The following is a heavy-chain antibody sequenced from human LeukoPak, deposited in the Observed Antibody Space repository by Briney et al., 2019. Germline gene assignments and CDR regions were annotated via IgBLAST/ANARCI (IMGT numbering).Heavy chain of an antibody. CDR1: GYTFTNYG. CDR3: ARWYCSSTSCYAGAFDM. CDR2: ISPYNDYT. Sequence: ASVKVSCKASGYTFTNYGISWVRQAPGQGLEWMGWISPYNDYTNYAQKLQGRVTMTTDTSTSTGYMELRSLRSDDTAVYYCARWYCSSTSCYAGAFDMWGQGPMVTVSS. D-gene: IGHD2-2*01. V-gene: IGHV1-18*04. J-gene: IGHJ3*02.